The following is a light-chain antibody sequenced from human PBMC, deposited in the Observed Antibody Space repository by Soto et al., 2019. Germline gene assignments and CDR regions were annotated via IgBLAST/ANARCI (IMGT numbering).Light chain of an antibody. CDR3: QQYNNWPPLT. CDR2: GAS. Sequence: EIVMTQSPATLSVSPWERATLSCRASQSVSSNLAWYQQKPGQAPRLLICGASTRATGIPARFSGSGSGKEFTLTISSLQSEDFAVYYCQQYNNWPPLTFGGGTKVEIK. V-gene: IGKV3-15*01. J-gene: IGKJ4*01. CDR1: QSVSSN.